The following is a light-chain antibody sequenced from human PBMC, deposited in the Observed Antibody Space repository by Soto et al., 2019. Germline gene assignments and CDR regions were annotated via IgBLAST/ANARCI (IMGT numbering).Light chain of an antibody. CDR3: QQYDSSLRT. CDR2: GAS. Sequence: EIVLTQSPGTLSLSPGERAALSCRASQSVSNNYLAWYQQKPGQAPRLLIYGASSRATGIPDRFSGSGSGTDFTLTISRLESEDFAVYYCQQYDSSLRTFGQGTKLEIK. V-gene: IGKV3-20*01. CDR1: QSVSNNY. J-gene: IGKJ2*01.